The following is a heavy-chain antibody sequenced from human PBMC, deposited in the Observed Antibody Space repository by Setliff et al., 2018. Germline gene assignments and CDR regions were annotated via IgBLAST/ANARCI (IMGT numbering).Heavy chain of an antibody. CDR1: GGSISSGLYY. V-gene: IGHV4-61*02. CDR3: ARGWVLGAFDI. CDR2: LYAGGST. J-gene: IGHJ3*02. Sequence: PSETLSLTCTVSGGSISSGLYYWSWIRQPAGRGLEWIGRLYAGGSTNYNPSHKSRATIPGDTSNDRLSLRLTSVTAADTAVYYCARGWVLGAFDIWGQGTMVTVSS. D-gene: IGHD2-8*01.